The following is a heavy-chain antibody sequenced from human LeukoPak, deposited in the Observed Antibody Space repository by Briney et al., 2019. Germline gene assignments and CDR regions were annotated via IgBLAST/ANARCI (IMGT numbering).Heavy chain of an antibody. Sequence: PSETLSLTCTVSGGSITSYYWSWIRQPPGKGLEWIGYIYYSGSTNYNPSLKSRVTISVDTSKNQFSLKLSSVTAADTAVYYCARVYSSGWLFDYWGQGTLVTVSS. CDR2: IYYSGST. D-gene: IGHD6-19*01. V-gene: IGHV4-59*01. J-gene: IGHJ4*02. CDR3: ARVYSSGWLFDY. CDR1: GGSITSYY.